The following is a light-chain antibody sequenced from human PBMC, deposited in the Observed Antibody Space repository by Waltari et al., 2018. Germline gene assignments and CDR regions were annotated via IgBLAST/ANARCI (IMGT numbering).Light chain of an antibody. J-gene: IGKJ1*01. V-gene: IGKV1-17*01. CDR3: QQGNSFRT. CDR1: QGISSY. CDR2: YAN. Sequence: DIQMSQSPSSLSASVGDRVTITCRASQGISSYLNWYQQKPGKAPKLLIYYANSLSSGVPSRFSGSGSGTEFTLIISSLQPEDFATYYCQQGNSFRTFGQGTKVELK.